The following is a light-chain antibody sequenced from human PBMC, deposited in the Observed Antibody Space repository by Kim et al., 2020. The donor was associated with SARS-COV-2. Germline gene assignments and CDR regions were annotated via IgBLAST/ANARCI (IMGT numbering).Light chain of an antibody. V-gene: IGLV1-44*01. CDR2: SSN. CDR3: AAWDDNLNGWV. J-gene: IGLJ3*02. CDR1: SSNIETNS. Sequence: GQRVTISCSGGSSNIETNSVTWYQQLPGTAPTLVIYSSNQRPSGVPDRFSGSKSGSSASLAISGVHSEDESDYFCAAWDDNLNGWVFGGGTQLTVL.